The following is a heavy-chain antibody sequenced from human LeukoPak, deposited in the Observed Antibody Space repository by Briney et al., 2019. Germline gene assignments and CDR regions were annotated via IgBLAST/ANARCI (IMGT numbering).Heavy chain of an antibody. CDR3: AKDLMGGLGGY. V-gene: IGHV3-30*02. CDR2: IRYYGSNK. D-gene: IGHD3-16*01. Sequence: GGSLRLSCAASGFTFSAYDMHWLRQAPGKGLEWVAFIRYYGSNKYYADSVKGRFTISRDNSKNTLFLQMNSLRAEDTAVYYCAKDLMGGLGGYWGQGTLVTVSS. CDR1: GFTFSAYD. J-gene: IGHJ4*02.